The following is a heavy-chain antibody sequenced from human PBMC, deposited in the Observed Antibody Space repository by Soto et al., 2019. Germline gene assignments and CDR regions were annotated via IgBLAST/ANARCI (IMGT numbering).Heavy chain of an antibody. CDR2: ISYDGSNK. V-gene: IGHV3-30*18. CDR1: GFTFSSYG. J-gene: IGHJ4*02. CDR3: AKALKIVVVTPGY. Sequence: GGSLRLSCAASGFTFSSYGMHWVRQAPGKGLEWVAVISYDGSNKYYADSVKGRFTISRDNSKNTLYLQMNSLRAEDTAVYYCAKALKIVVVTPGYWGQGTLVTVSS. D-gene: IGHD3-22*01.